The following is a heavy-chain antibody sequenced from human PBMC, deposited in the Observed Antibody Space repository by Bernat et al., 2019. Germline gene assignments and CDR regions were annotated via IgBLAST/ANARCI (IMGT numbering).Heavy chain of an antibody. D-gene: IGHD2-15*01. J-gene: IGHJ4*02. CDR2: ISYDGSNK. CDR3: AKDQRGYCSGGSCYSDFDY. V-gene: IGHV3-30*18. CDR1: GFTFSSYG. Sequence: QVQLVESGGGVVQPGRSLRLSCAASGFTFSSYGMHWVRQAPGKGLEWVAVISYDGSNKYYADSVKGRITISRDNSKNTLYLQMNSLRAEDTAVYYCAKDQRGYCSGGSCYSDFDYWGQGTLVTVSS.